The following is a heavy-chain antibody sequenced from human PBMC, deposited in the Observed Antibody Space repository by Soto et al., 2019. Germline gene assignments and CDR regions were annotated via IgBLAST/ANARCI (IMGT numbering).Heavy chain of an antibody. CDR1: GFAFSTYT. J-gene: IGHJ4*02. Sequence: QVQLVESGGGVVQPGRPLRLSCAASGFAFSTYTMHWVRQAPGKGLEWVALISYEGSTTYYADSVKGRFTISRDNSKNTVYLQMNSLRPGDTALYYCAANILVYANRLDYWGQGTLVTVPS. CDR3: AANILVYANRLDY. D-gene: IGHD2-8*01. V-gene: IGHV3-30*04. CDR2: ISYEGSTT.